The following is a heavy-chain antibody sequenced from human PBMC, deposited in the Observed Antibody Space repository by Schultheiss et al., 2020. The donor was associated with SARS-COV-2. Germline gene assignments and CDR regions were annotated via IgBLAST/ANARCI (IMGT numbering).Heavy chain of an antibody. CDR3: ARGPVGVGAKGWFDP. CDR1: GGSFSGYY. Sequence: SETLSLTCAVYGGSFSGYYWSWIRQPPGKGLEWIGEINHSGSTNYNPSLKSRVTISVDTSKNQFSLKLSSVTAADTAVYYCARGPVGVGAKGWFDPWGQGTLVTGSS. CDR2: INHSGST. D-gene: IGHD1-26*01. J-gene: IGHJ5*02. V-gene: IGHV4-34*01.